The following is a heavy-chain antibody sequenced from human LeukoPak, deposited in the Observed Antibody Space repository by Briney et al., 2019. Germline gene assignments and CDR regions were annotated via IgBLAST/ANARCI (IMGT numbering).Heavy chain of an antibody. J-gene: IGHJ3*02. CDR3: ARERGNLWGNAFDI. Sequence: SETLSLTSTLSGVAFSSYYWTWIPQPAGKGLEWIGRIYSSGNTNYNPSLESRVTMQIDTSKKQTSLKLTSVTAADTAVYYCARERGNLWGNAFDIWGQGTMVTVSS. CDR2: IYSSGNT. CDR1: GVAFSSYY. D-gene: IGHD3-16*01. V-gene: IGHV4-4*07.